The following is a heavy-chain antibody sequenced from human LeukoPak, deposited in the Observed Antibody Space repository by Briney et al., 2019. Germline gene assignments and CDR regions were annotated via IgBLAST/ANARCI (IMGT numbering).Heavy chain of an antibody. V-gene: IGHV5-51*01. CDR2: IYPGDSDT. CDR3: ARRGCNGGSCYAY. D-gene: IGHD2-15*01. J-gene: IGHJ4*02. CDR1: GSNFTSYW. Sequence: GESLEISCQGSGSNFTSYWIGWVRQMPGKGLEWMGIIYPGDSDTRYSPSFQGQVTISADKSISTAYLQWSGLGASDTAMYYCARRGCNGGSCYAYWGQGTLVTVSS.